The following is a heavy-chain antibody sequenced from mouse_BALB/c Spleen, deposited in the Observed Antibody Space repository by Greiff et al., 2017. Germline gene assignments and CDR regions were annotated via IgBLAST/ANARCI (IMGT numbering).Heavy chain of an antibody. J-gene: IGHJ4*01. Sequence: QVQLQQSGAELVRPGTSVKVSCTASGYAFTNYLIQWVKQRPGQGLEWIGVINPGSGGTNYNEKFKGKATLTADKSSSTAYMQLSSLTSDDSAVYYCARGRYYYAMDYWGQGTSVTVSS. CDR2: INPGSGGT. D-gene: IGHD2-14*01. CDR1: GYAFTNYL. V-gene: IGHV1-54*01. CDR3: ARGRYYYAMDY.